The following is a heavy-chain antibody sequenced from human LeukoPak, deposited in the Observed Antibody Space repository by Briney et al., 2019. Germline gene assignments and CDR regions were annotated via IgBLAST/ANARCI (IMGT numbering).Heavy chain of an antibody. CDR1: GFPFSSYW. CDR2: IKQDGSEK. Sequence: GSLRLSCAASGFPFSSYWMSWVRQAPGKGLEWVANIKQDGSEKYYVDSVKGRFTISRDNAKNSLYLQMNSLRAEDTAVYYCARGPSYYYMDVWGKGTTVTVSS. CDR3: ARGPSYYYMDV. V-gene: IGHV3-7*01. J-gene: IGHJ6*03.